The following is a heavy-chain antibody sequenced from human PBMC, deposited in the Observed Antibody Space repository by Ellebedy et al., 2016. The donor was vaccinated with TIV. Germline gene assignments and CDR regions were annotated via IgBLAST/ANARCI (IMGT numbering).Heavy chain of an antibody. J-gene: IGHJ6*03. CDR3: ARLRPGAKELNTYYNMDV. Sequence: GESLKISCKASGYTFTNNWIAWVRQMPGKGLEWMGFIYPGDSDTKYSPSFQGQVTISADKSITTAYLQWSSLKPSDSAVYYCARLRPGAKELNTYYNMDVWGKGTTVTVSS. V-gene: IGHV5-51*01. CDR2: IYPGDSDT. D-gene: IGHD1-26*01. CDR1: GYTFTNNW.